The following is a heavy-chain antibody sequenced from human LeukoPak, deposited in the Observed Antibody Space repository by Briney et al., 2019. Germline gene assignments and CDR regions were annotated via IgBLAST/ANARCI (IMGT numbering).Heavy chain of an antibody. CDR1: GGSISSYY. J-gene: IGHJ4*02. CDR2: IYYSGST. Sequence: SETLSLTCTVSGGSISSYYWSWIRQPPGEGLEWIGYIYYSGSTNYNPSLKSRVTISVDTSKNQFSLKLSSVTAADTAVHYCARGHRLWGLPDYWGQGTLVTVSS. V-gene: IGHV4-59*01. CDR3: ARGHRLWGLPDY. D-gene: IGHD3-16*01.